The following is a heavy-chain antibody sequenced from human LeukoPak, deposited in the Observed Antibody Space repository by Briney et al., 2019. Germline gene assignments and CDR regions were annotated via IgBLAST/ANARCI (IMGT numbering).Heavy chain of an antibody. V-gene: IGHV4-34*01. Sequence: SETLSLTCAVYGGSFSGYYWSWIRQPPGKGLEWIGEINHSGGTNYNPSLKSRVTISVDTSKNQFSLKLSSVTAADTAVYYCARPGSGYDLSIWGQGTMVTVSS. J-gene: IGHJ3*02. D-gene: IGHD5-12*01. CDR2: INHSGGT. CDR3: ARPGSGYDLSI. CDR1: GGSFSGYY.